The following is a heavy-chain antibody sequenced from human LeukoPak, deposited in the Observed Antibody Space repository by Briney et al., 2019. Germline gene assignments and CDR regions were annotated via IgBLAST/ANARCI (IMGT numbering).Heavy chain of an antibody. Sequence: GGSLRLSCAASGFTFSSYGMHWVRQAPGKGLEWVAVISYDGSNKYYADSVKGRFTISRDNSKNTLYLQMNSLRAEDTAVYYCAKTGGYDSSGYTDYWGQGTLVTVSS. V-gene: IGHV3-30*18. CDR3: AKTGGYDSSGYTDY. CDR2: ISYDGSNK. D-gene: IGHD3-22*01. J-gene: IGHJ4*02. CDR1: GFTFSSYG.